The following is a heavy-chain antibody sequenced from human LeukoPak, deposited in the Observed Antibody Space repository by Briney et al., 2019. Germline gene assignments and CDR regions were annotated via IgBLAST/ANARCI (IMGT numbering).Heavy chain of an antibody. D-gene: IGHD4-17*01. V-gene: IGHV3-21*01. CDR2: ISSSSSYI. CDR1: GFTFSSYS. J-gene: IGHJ6*03. Sequence: GGSLRLSCAASGFTFSSYSMNWVRQAPGKGLEWVSSISSSSSYIYYSDSVKGRFTISRDNAKNSLYLQMNSLRAEDTAVYYCARDSPLDDYGDFVCYYYNMDVWGKGTTVTVSS. CDR3: ARDSPLDDYGDFVCYYYNMDV.